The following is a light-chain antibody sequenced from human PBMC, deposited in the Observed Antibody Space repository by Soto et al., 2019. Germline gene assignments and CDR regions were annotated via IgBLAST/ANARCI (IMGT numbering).Light chain of an antibody. CDR1: QSVSSY. V-gene: IGKV3-11*01. CDR2: DAS. J-gene: IGKJ4*01. Sequence: EIVLTQSPATLSLSPGERATLSCRASQSVSSYLAWYQQKPGQAPRLLIYDASNRATGIPARFSGSGSGTDFTLTISILEPEDFAVYYCQQRSNWRGLTFGGGTKVEIK. CDR3: QQRSNWRGLT.